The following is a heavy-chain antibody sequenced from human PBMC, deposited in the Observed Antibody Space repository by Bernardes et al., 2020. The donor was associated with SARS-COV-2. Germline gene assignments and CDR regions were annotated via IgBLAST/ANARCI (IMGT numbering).Heavy chain of an antibody. CDR2: INGDGSSI. Sequence: GGSLRLSCAASGFTFSSYWMHWVRLGPGKGPVSVSRINGDGSSINYADSVKGRFTISRDNARNTLYLEMNSLRAEDTAVYYCARGSGNYYFDYWGQGTLVTVSS. D-gene: IGHD1-26*01. V-gene: IGHV3-74*01. J-gene: IGHJ4*02. CDR1: GFTFSSYW. CDR3: ARGSGNYYFDY.